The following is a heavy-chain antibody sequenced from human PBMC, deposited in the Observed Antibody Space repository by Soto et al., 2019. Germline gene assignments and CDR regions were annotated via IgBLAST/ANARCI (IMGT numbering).Heavy chain of an antibody. CDR3: PRDTGRPIVRNYYGMDV. J-gene: IGHJ6*02. D-gene: IGHD2-15*01. CDR2: IWYDGSNK. CDR1: GFTFSSYG. Sequence: GGSQRLSCAASGFTFSSYGMHWVRQAPGKGLEWVAVIWYDGSNKYYADSVKGRVTISRDNSKNTLYLQMNSLRAEDTAVYDCPRDTGRPIVRNYYGMDVWAQATTVTVSS. V-gene: IGHV3-33*01.